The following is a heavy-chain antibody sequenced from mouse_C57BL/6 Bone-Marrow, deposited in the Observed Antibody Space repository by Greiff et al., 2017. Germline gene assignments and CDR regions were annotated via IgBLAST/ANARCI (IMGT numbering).Heavy chain of an antibody. D-gene: IGHD2-2*01. CDR3: TRRGDGYDGAWFAY. V-gene: IGHV1-15*01. J-gene: IGHJ3*01. Sequence: VQLQQSGAELVRPGASVTLSCKASGYTFTDYEMHWVKQTPVHGLEWIGAIDPETGGTAYNQKFKGKAILTADKSSSTAYMALRSLTSEDSAVYYLTRRGDGYDGAWFAYWGQGTLVTVSA. CDR1: GYTFTDYE. CDR2: IDPETGGT.